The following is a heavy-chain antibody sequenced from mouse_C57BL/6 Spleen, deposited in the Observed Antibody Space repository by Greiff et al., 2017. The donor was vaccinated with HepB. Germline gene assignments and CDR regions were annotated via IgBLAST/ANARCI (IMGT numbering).Heavy chain of an antibody. CDR2: INPSSGYT. D-gene: IGHD3-2*02. CDR1: GYTFTSYT. V-gene: IGHV1-4*01. Sequence: QVQLQQSGAELARPGASVKMSCKASGYTFTSYTIHWVKQRPGQGLEWIGYINPSSGYTKYNQKFKDKATLTADKSSSTAYMQLGSLTSEDSAVYYCARGGSSGYAMDYWGQGTSVTVSS. J-gene: IGHJ4*01. CDR3: ARGGSSGYAMDY.